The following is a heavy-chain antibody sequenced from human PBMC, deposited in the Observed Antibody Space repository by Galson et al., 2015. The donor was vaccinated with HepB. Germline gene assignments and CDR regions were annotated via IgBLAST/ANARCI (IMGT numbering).Heavy chain of an antibody. V-gene: IGHV5-51*01. CDR1: GYSFTSYW. J-gene: IGHJ4*02. Sequence: QSGAEVKKPGESLKISCKGSGYSFTSYWIGWVRQMPGKGLEWMGIIYPGDSNTRYNPSFQGQVTISADKSINTAYLQWSSLKASDTAMYYCARHQTLSGSYGPVVGWGQGTLVTVSS. D-gene: IGHD1-26*01. CDR3: ARHQTLSGSYGPVVG. CDR2: IYPGDSNT.